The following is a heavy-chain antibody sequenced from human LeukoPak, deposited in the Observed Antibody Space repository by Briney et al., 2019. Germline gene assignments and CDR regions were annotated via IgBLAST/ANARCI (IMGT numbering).Heavy chain of an antibody. D-gene: IGHD3-3*01. V-gene: IGHV3-23*01. Sequence: GGSLRLSCTASGFTFGDYAMSWVRQAPGKGLEWVSSISGSGGSTYYADSVKGRFTISRDNSKNTLYLQMNSLRAEDTAVYYCAKDPYYDFWTSNYFDYWGQGTLITVSS. J-gene: IGHJ4*02. CDR2: ISGSGGST. CDR3: AKDPYYDFWTSNYFDY. CDR1: GFTFGDYA.